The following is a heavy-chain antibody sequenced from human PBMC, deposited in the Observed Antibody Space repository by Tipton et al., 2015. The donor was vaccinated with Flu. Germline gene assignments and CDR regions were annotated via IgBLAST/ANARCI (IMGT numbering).Heavy chain of an antibody. CDR3: AREPEVVVAATLDY. V-gene: IGHV1-69*01. CDR2: IIPIFGTA. J-gene: IGHJ4*02. CDR1: GGTFSSYA. Sequence: QLVQSGAEVKKPGSSVKVSCKASGGTFSSYAISWVRQAPGQGLEWMGGIIPIFGTANYAQKFQGRVTITADESTSTAYMELRSLRSDDTAVYYCAREPEVVVAATLDYWGQGTLVTVSS. D-gene: IGHD2-15*01.